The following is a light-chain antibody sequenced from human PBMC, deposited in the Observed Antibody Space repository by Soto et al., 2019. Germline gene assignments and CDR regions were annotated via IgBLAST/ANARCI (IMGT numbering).Light chain of an antibody. V-gene: IGKV3-20*01. Sequence: EIVLTQSPGTLSLSPGERATLSCRATQSVSSSYIAWYQQKPGQAPRLLIYGASSRATGIPDRFSGSGSGTDFTLTISRLEPEDVAVYYCQRYGGSLYTFGQGTKLELK. CDR2: GAS. CDR3: QRYGGSLYT. J-gene: IGKJ2*01. CDR1: QSVSSSY.